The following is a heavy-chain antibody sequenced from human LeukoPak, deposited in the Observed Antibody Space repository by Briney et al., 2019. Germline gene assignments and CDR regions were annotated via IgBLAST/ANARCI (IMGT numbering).Heavy chain of an antibody. CDR2: ISGSGGST. J-gene: IGHJ3*02. D-gene: IGHD3-10*01. CDR3: AKDLTYYYGLGSSTNAFDI. V-gene: IGHV3-23*01. Sequence: GGSLRLSCAASGFTFSSYAMSWVRQAPGKGLEWVSAISGSGGSTYYADSLKGRFTISRDNSKNTLYLQMNSLRAEDTALYYCAKDLTYYYGLGSSTNAFDIWGQGTMVTVSS. CDR1: GFTFSSYA.